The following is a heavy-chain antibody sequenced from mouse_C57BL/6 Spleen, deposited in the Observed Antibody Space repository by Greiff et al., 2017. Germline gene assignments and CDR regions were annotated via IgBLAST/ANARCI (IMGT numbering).Heavy chain of an antibody. CDR3: ARHDLLLRYFDY. CDR2: ISGGGGNT. V-gene: IGHV5-9*01. D-gene: IGHD1-1*01. Sequence: DVMLVESGGGLVKPGGSLKLSCAASGFTFSSYTMSWVRQTPEKRLEWVATISGGGGNTYYPDSVKGRFTISIDNAKNPLYLQMSSLRSEDTALYYCARHDLLLRYFDYWGQGTTLTVSS. J-gene: IGHJ2*01. CDR1: GFTFSSYT.